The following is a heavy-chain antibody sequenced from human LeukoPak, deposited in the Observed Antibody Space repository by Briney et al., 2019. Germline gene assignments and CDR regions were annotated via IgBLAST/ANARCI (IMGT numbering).Heavy chain of an antibody. CDR2: ISYDGNIK. J-gene: IGHJ4*02. CDR1: GFSISDYP. D-gene: IGHD5-18*01. V-gene: IGHV3-30-3*01. Sequence: PGGSLRLSCTASGFSISDYPMHWVRQAPGKGLEWVALISYDGNIKYYADSVKGRFTISRDRSKNTLYLQMNSLRAEDTAVYYCVKDLEQNTAMVDWGQGTLVTVSS. CDR3: VKDLEQNTAMVD.